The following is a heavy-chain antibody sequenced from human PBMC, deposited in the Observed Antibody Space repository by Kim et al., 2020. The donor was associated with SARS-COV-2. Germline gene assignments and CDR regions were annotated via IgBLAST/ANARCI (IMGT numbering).Heavy chain of an antibody. CDR3: AKNIDSSAYQFYYYYALDV. D-gene: IGHD3-22*01. J-gene: IGHJ6*02. CDR1: RFTFTSYA. Sequence: GGSLRLSCTASRFTFTSYAMTWVRQAPGKGLEWVSAISGSGGSTFYADSVKGRFTISRDNSKNTLYLQMNSLGAEDTALYYCAKNIDSSAYQFYYYYALDVWGQGTTVTVSS. V-gene: IGHV3-23*01. CDR2: ISGSGGST.